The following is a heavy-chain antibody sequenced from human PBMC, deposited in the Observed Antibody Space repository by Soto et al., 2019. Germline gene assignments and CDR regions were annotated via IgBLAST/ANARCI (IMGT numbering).Heavy chain of an antibody. CDR1: GFTFSRYA. CDR2: ISYDGSNK. D-gene: IGHD2-8*01. J-gene: IGHJ4*02. V-gene: IGHV3-30-3*01. Sequence: QVQLVESGGGVVQPGRSLRLSCAASGFTFSRYAMHWVRQAPGKGLEWVAVISYDGSNKYYADSVKGRFTMSRDNSKNTLYLQMNSLRAEDTAVYYCARDQNGAFDYWGQGTLVTVSS. CDR3: ARDQNGAFDY.